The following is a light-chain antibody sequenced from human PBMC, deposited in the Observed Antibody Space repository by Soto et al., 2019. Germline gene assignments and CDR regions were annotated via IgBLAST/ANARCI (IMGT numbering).Light chain of an antibody. V-gene: IGLV2-14*03. CDR1: SGDVGAYNF. CDR3: RSYTSTDTLDV. J-gene: IGLJ1*01. CDR2: DVS. Sequence: QSALTQPASVSGSPGQSITISCTGTSGDVGAYNFVSWYQQHPGKAPKLMIYDVSNRPSGVSNRFSGSKSGNTASLTISDLQAEDEADYYCRSYTSTDTLDVFGTGTKLTVL.